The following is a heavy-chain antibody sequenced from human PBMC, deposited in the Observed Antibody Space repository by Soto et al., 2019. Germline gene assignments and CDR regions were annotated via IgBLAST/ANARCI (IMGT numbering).Heavy chain of an antibody. CDR2: INHSGST. CDR1: GGSFSGYY. D-gene: IGHD6-6*01. J-gene: IGHJ6*02. Sequence: LSLTCAVYGGSFSGYYWSWIRQPPGKGLEWIGEINHSGSTNYNPSLKSRVTISVDTSKNQFSLKLSSVTAADTAVYYCARQQLVLYYYYGMDVWGQGTTVTVSS. V-gene: IGHV4-34*01. CDR3: ARQQLVLYYYYGMDV.